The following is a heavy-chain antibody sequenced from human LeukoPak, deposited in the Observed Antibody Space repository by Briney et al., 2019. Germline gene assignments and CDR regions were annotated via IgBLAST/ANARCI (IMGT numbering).Heavy chain of an antibody. CDR3: AKTLRYCSSASCYFLDY. CDR1: GFTFSVYD. CDR2: TRSDGSNY. V-gene: IGHV3-30*02. Sequence: PGGSLRLSCAACGFTFSVYDLHWVRQPPGKGLEWVAFTRSDGSNYGYRDSVRGPFTLSRDNSRNTLYLQMNNLTTEDTALYYCAKTLRYCSSASCYFLDYCGQGTLVTVSS. D-gene: IGHD2-2*01. J-gene: IGHJ4*02.